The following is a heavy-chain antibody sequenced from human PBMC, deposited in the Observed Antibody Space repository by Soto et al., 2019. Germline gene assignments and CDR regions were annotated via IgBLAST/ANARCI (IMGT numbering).Heavy chain of an antibody. CDR1: GGSISGHY. D-gene: IGHD6-19*01. CDR2: IFYSGST. J-gene: IGHJ4*02. V-gene: IGHV4-59*11. CDR3: ARVGSSGWSPDY. Sequence: SETLSLTCSVSGGSISGHYWTWIRQSPGKGLEWIGHIFYSGSTNYNPSLKSRVTISVDTSKNQFSLKMSSVTAADTAVYYCARVGSSGWSPDYWGRGTLVTVSS.